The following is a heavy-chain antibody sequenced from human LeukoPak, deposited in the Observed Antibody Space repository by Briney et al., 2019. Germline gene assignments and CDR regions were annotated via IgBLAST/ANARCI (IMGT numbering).Heavy chain of an antibody. CDR3: ARDAFGARGIGGGLDI. CDR1: GXTFNGYT. Sequence: QSGGSLRLSCVASGXTFNGYTMHWVRQAPGKGLEWVAIIWYDGSNKYCADSVKGRFTISRDNSKNTLFLQMNSLRAEDTAVYYCARDAFGARGIGGGLDIWGQGTMVIVSS. V-gene: IGHV3-33*01. J-gene: IGHJ3*02. D-gene: IGHD3-10*01. CDR2: IWYDGSNK.